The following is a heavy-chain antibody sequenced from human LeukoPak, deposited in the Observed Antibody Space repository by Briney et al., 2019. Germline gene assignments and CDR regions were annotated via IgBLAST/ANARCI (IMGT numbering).Heavy chain of an antibody. V-gene: IGHV3-11*01. J-gene: IGHJ6*02. CDR3: ARALVMGGGMDV. D-gene: IGHD2-21*01. CDR1: VFTFSDDY. Sequence: PVRTLRLSCAASVFTFSDDYITCSREAPGKGLEGVSHISGSGNAIYYADSVKGRFTISRDNAKNSLYLQMNSLRAEDTDVYYCARALVMGGGMDVWGQGTTVTVSS. CDR2: ISGSGNAI.